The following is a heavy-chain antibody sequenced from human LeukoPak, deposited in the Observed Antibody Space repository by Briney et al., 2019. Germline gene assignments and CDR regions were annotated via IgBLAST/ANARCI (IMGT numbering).Heavy chain of an antibody. V-gene: IGHV4-4*02. CDR3: AGPVHN. D-gene: IGHD4-17*01. CDR1: GGSITSNNW. Sequence: SGTLSLTCTVSGGSITSNNWCTWVRQPPGKGLEWIGEIYPSGSTNYNPSLKSRVTISVDQSKNQFSLKLSSVTAADTAVYYCAGPVHNWGQGTLVTVSS. CDR2: IYPSGST. J-gene: IGHJ4*02.